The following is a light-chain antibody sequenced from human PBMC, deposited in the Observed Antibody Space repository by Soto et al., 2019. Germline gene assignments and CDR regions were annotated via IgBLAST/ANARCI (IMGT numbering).Light chain of an antibody. Sequence: QAVVTQPPSASGTPGQRITISCSGSSSNIGSKTVNWYQEVPGTAPKLLIYSNNRRPSGVPDRFSGSKSGTSASLAISGLQSADEADYYCAAWDDSLNYVFGTGTKVTVL. V-gene: IGLV1-44*01. CDR2: SNN. CDR3: AAWDDSLNYV. CDR1: SSNIGSKT. J-gene: IGLJ1*01.